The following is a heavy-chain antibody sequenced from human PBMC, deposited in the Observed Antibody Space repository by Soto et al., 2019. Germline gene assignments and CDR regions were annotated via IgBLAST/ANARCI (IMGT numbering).Heavy chain of an antibody. CDR2: IWYDGSNK. CDR3: ARDTGNYDILTGYQETGAFDI. CDR1: GFTFSSYG. V-gene: IGHV3-33*01. J-gene: IGHJ3*02. D-gene: IGHD3-9*01. Sequence: QVQLVESGGGVVQPGRSLRLSCAASGFTFSSYGMHWVRQAPGKGLEWVAVIWYDGSNKYYADSVKGRFTISRDNSKNTLYLQMNSLRAEDTAVYYCARDTGNYDILTGYQETGAFDIWGQGTMVTVS.